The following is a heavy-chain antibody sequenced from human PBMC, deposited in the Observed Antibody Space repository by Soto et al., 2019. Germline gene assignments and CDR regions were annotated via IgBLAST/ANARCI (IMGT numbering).Heavy chain of an antibody. CDR1: GFTFSSYG. V-gene: IGHV3-30*18. J-gene: IGHJ6*02. Sequence: PGGSLRLSCAASGFTFSSYGMHWVRQAPGKGLEWVAVISYDGSNKYYADSVKGRFTISRDNSKNTPYLQMNSLRAEDTAVYYCAKGKDTAIYYYGMDVWGQGTTVTVSS. CDR2: ISYDGSNK. D-gene: IGHD5-18*01. CDR3: AKGKDTAIYYYGMDV.